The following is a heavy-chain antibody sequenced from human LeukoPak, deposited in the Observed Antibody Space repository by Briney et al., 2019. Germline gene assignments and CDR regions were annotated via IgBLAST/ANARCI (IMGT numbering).Heavy chain of an antibody. CDR2: IIPIFGTA. CDR3: ARRRQVSLRAFDI. J-gene: IGHJ3*02. Sequence: SVKVSCKASGGTFSSYAISWVRQAPGQGLGWMGGIIPIFGTANYARKFQGRVTITADESTSTAYMELSSLRSEDTAVYYCARRRQVSLRAFDIWGQGTMVTVSS. CDR1: GGTFSSYA. V-gene: IGHV1-69*13. D-gene: IGHD6-25*01.